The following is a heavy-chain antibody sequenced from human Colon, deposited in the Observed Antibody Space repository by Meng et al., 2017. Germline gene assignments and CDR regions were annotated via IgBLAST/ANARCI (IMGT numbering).Heavy chain of an antibody. J-gene: IGHJ4*02. D-gene: IGHD2/OR15-2a*01. CDR3: TRGYRGTTYFAY. CDR1: GDSVTTTLSS. CDR2: IYDNGYT. Sequence: QLQLQESGSRLVKPSQTLSLTRAVSGDSVTTTLSSWSWIRQSPGKGLEWIGNIYDNGYTYYNPSLRSRVTISVDRSKNQFSLKLNSVTAADTAVYFCTRGYRGTTYFAYWGQGNLVTSPQ. V-gene: IGHV4-30-2*06.